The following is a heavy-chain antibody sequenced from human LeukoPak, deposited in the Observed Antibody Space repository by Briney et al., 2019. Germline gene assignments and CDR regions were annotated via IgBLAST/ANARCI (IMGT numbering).Heavy chain of an antibody. Sequence: ASVKVSCKASAGTFSSYAISWVRQAPGQGLEWMGRIIPIFGTANYAQKFQGRVTITTDESTSTAYMELSSLRSEDTAVYYCARADVAYYDSSGYEYWGQGTLVTVSS. V-gene: IGHV1-69*05. CDR3: ARADVAYYDSSGYEY. D-gene: IGHD3-22*01. CDR2: IIPIFGTA. J-gene: IGHJ4*02. CDR1: AGTFSSYA.